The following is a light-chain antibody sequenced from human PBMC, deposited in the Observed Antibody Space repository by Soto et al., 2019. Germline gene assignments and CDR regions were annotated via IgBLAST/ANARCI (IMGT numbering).Light chain of an antibody. Sequence: IMMTQSPATLSVTPGERATISCRASQSVSSNLAWYQQKPGQAPRLLIYGASTRATGIPDRFSGSGSGTEFTLTISSLQSEDFAVYYCQQYSNWPRTFGQGTKVDIK. CDR2: GAS. CDR3: QQYSNWPRT. J-gene: IGKJ1*01. V-gene: IGKV3-15*01. CDR1: QSVSSN.